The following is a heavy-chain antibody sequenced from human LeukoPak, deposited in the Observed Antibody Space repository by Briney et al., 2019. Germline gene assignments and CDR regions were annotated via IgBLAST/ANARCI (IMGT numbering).Heavy chain of an antibody. V-gene: IGHV3-21*01. CDR1: GFTFTNYN. J-gene: IGHJ4*02. CDR2: ITSSGTYT. CDR3: ARDVGMGAELDY. D-gene: IGHD1-26*01. Sequence: PGGSLRLSCVDSGFTFTNYNMNWVRQAPGKAMEWVSSITSSGTYTFYADSVKGRFTISRDNAKNSLFLQMDSLGPEDTAVYYCARDVGMGAELDYWGQGTLVTVSS.